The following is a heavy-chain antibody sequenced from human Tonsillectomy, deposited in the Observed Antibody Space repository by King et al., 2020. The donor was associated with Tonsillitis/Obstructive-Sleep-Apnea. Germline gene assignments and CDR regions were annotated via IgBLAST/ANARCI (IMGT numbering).Heavy chain of an antibody. V-gene: IGHV4-59*01. Sequence: QLQESGPGLVKPSETLSLTCTVSSGSISSSYWSWIRQPPGKGLEWIGYIYYSGNTNYNPSLKSRVTISVDTSKYQFSLRLSSVTAADTAVYYCARGEVAQLGIDYYYMDVWGKGTTVTVSS. CDR1: SGSISSSY. CDR3: ARGEVAQLGIDYYYMDV. D-gene: IGHD7-27*01. J-gene: IGHJ6*03. CDR2: IYYSGNT.